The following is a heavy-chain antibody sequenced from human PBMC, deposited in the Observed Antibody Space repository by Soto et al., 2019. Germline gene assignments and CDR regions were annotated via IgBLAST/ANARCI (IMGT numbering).Heavy chain of an antibody. J-gene: IGHJ5*01. CDR3: ARLAGSGYYNWFDS. D-gene: IGHD3-22*01. Sequence: ASVKVSCKASGYTFTSYDINWVRQATGQGLEWMGWMNPNRGNTGYAQKFQGRVTMTRNTSISTAYMELSSLRSEDTAVYYGARLAGSGYYNWFDSWGQGPLVTVSS. V-gene: IGHV1-8*01. CDR2: MNPNRGNT. CDR1: GYTFTSYD.